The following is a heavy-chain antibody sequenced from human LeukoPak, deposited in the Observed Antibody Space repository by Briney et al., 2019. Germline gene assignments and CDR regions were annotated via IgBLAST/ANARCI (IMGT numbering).Heavy chain of an antibody. Sequence: SETLSLTCAVSGGSISSGGYSWSWIRQPPGKGLEWIGYIYHSGSTYYNPSLKSRVTISVDRSKNQFSLKLSSVTAADTAVYYCARDAGEEYFQHWGQGTLVTVSS. CDR1: GGSISSGGYS. J-gene: IGHJ1*01. V-gene: IGHV4-30-2*01. CDR2: IYHSGST. CDR3: ARDAGEEYFQH.